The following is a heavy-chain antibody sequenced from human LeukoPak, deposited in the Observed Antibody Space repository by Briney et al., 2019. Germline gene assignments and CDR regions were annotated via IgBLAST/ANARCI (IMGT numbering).Heavy chain of an antibody. V-gene: IGHV3-20*04. CDR1: GFTFDDYA. D-gene: IGHD4-17*01. CDR3: ARDADYGDYGPVY. J-gene: IGHJ4*02. CDR2: ITWNGGST. Sequence: PGRSLRLSCAASGFTFDDYAMHWVRQAPGKGLEWVSGITWNGGSTGYADSVKGRFTISRDNAKNSLYLQMNSLRAEDTALYYCARDADYGDYGPVYWGQGTLVTVSS.